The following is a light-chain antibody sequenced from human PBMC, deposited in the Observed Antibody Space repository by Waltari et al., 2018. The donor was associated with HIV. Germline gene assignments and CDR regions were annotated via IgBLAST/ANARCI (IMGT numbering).Light chain of an antibody. CDR3: MQALETPGT. V-gene: IGKV2-28*01. Sequence: DILMTQSPVSLSVTTGEPATISCKSSQSLLHTNRYTYLDWYLQKPGQSPQLLIYLVSYRAAGVSDRFSGSGSGTDFTLKISRVEADDVGVYYCMQALETPGTFGQGTRLDI. J-gene: IGKJ2*01. CDR1: QSLLHTNRYTY. CDR2: LVS.